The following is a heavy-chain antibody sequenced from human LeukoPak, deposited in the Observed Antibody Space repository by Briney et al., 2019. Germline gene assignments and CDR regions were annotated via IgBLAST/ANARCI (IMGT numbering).Heavy chain of an antibody. J-gene: IGHJ4*02. Sequence: SETLSLTCTVSGGSISSYYWSWIRQPPGKGLEWIGYIYYSGSTNYNPSLKSRVTISVDTSKNQFSLKLSSVTAADTAVYYCARGPPPDFDYWGRGTLVTVSS. CDR3: ARGPPPDFDY. CDR1: GGSISSYY. CDR2: IYYSGST. V-gene: IGHV4-59*08.